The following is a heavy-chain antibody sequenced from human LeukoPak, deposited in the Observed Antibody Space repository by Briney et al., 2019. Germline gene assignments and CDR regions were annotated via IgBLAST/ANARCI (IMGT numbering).Heavy chain of an antibody. D-gene: IGHD3-10*01. J-gene: IGHJ4*02. CDR1: GFAFTEYW. V-gene: IGHV3-74*01. CDR2: INDGGTYT. CDR3: AREIKIQGFRAFDY. Sequence: PGRSLRLSCAASGFAFTEYWIHWVRQTPGKGLMWVSRINDGGTYTAYADSVKGRFTVSRDNAANTLYLQMNSLRVEDTAIYYCAREIKIQGFRAFDYWGQGTPVTVSS.